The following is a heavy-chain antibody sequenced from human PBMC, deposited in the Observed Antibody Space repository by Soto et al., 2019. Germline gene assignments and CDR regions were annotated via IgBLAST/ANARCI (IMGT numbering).Heavy chain of an antibody. V-gene: IGHV3-15*02. CDR3: ATSAAVSGGVFDH. CDR2: IKSRALGETT. Sequence: VQLVESGGASVETGGSIXLTXAASGFTFSNASMTWVRQAPGKGVEWVGRIKSRALGETTDYAAPVKGRFTISRDDSESTLSLQLNSLKTEETAVYYCATSAAVSGGVFDHWGQGTLVTVSS. CDR1: GFTFSNAS. D-gene: IGHD3-16*01. J-gene: IGHJ4*02.